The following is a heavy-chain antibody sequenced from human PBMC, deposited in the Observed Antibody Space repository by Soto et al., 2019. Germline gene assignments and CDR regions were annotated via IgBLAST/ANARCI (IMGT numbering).Heavy chain of an antibody. CDR2: IVPLFGTA. J-gene: IGHJ5*02. CDR3: ASAGDPGYSFWSGPLGGGRFDP. CDR1: GGTFGNTA. D-gene: IGHD3-3*01. Sequence: QVQLVQSGAEVKEPGSSVNVSCKTSGGTFGNTAVTWVRQVPGQGLEWIGGIVPLFGTANYAQKFRGRVMITADEATSTAYMDLSSLRSDDTAIYYCASAGDPGYSFWSGPLGGGRFDPWGQGTLVTVSS. V-gene: IGHV1-69*12.